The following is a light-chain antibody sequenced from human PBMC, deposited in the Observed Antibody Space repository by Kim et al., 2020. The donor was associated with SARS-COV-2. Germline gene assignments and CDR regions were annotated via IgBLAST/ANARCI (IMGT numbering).Light chain of an antibody. V-gene: IGLV9-49*03. Sequence: QPVLTQPPSASASLGASVTLTCTLSSGYSDYQVDWYQQRPGKGHRFVMRVATGGIVGSKGDGIPDRFSVLGSGLNRYLTIKNIQEDDESDYYCGAEHGSGSNFVWVFGGGTKLTVL. CDR3: GAEHGSGSNFVWV. CDR2: VATGGIVG. CDR1: SGYSDYQ. J-gene: IGLJ3*02.